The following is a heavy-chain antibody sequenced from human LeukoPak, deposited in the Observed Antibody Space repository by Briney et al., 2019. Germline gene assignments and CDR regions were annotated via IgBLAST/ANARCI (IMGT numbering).Heavy chain of an antibody. D-gene: IGHD2-2*01. J-gene: IGHJ5*02. Sequence: GSLRLSCAASGFTFSSYAMSWVRQAPGKGLEWIGSIYYSGSTYYNPSLKSRVTISVDTSKNQFSLKLSSVTAADTAVYYCARAVPAAMGSDWFDPWGQGTLVTVSS. CDR2: IYYSGST. CDR1: GFTFSSYA. CDR3: ARAVPAAMGSDWFDP. V-gene: IGHV4-39*01.